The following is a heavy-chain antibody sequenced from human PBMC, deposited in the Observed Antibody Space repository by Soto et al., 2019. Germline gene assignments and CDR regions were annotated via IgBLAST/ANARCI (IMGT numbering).Heavy chain of an antibody. CDR1: GYTFTSYG. CDR2: ISAYNGNT. D-gene: IGHD3-3*01. V-gene: IGHV1-18*01. Sequence: QVQLVQSGAEVKKPGASVKVSCKASGYTFTSYGISWVRQAPGQGLEWMGWISAYNGNTNYAQKLQGRVTMTTDTXTXXAYMELRSLRSDDTAVYYCAFTPDLGVFWSGYFDYWGQGTLVTVSS. CDR3: AFTPDLGVFWSGYFDY. J-gene: IGHJ4*02.